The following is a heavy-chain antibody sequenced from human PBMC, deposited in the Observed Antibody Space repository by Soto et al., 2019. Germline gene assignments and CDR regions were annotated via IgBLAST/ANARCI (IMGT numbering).Heavy chain of an antibody. CDR2: ISAYNGNT. D-gene: IGHD5-12*01. CDR1: GYTFTSYG. CDR3: ARDTYSGYDYGLTDY. Sequence: ASVKVSCKASGYTFTSYGISWVRQAPGQGLEWMGWISAYNGNTNYAQKLQGRVTMTTDTSTSTAYMELRSLRSDDTAVYYCARDTYSGYDYGLTDYWGQGTLVTVSS. V-gene: IGHV1-18*01. J-gene: IGHJ4*02.